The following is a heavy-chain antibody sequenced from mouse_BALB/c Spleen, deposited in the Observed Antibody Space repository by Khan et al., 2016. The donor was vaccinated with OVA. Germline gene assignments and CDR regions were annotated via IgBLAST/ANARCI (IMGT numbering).Heavy chain of an antibody. CDR1: GYSITRDYA. CDR3: SSELGRYYAMDY. D-gene: IGHD4-1*01. CDR2: ISSSGST. Sequence: EVKLLESGPGLVKPSQSLSLTCTVTGYSITRDYAWNWIRQFPGNKLEWMGYISSSGSTTYNPSLKSRISITRDTSKNRFFLQLNSVTTEDTATYYCSSELGRYYAMDYWGQGTSVTVSS. J-gene: IGHJ4*01. V-gene: IGHV3-2*02.